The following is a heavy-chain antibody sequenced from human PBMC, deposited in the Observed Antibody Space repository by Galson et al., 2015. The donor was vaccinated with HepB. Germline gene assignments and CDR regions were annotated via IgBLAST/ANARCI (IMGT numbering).Heavy chain of an antibody. CDR3: AKEGCSSTSCYLSEFDY. Sequence: SLRLSCAASGFTFSSYGMHWVRQAPGKGLEWVAVISYDGSNKYYADSVKGRFTISRDNSKNTLYLQMNSLRAEDTAVYYCAKEGCSSTSCYLSEFDYWGQGTLVTVSS. CDR2: ISYDGSNK. J-gene: IGHJ4*02. CDR1: GFTFSSYG. D-gene: IGHD2-2*01. V-gene: IGHV3-30*18.